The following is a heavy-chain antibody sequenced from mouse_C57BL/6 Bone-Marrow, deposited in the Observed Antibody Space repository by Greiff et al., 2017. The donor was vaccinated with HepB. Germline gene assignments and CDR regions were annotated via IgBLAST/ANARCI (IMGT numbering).Heavy chain of an antibody. Sequence: QVQLQQSGAELVKPGASVKLSCKASGYTFTSYWMHWVKQRPGRGLEWIGRIDPNSGGTQYNEKFKSKATLTVDKPSSTAYMQLSSLTSEDSAVYYGARSPIYDGYYEFAYWGQGTLVTVSA. J-gene: IGHJ3*01. CDR2: IDPNSGGT. D-gene: IGHD2-3*01. CDR1: GYTFTSYW. CDR3: ARSPIYDGYYEFAY. V-gene: IGHV1-72*01.